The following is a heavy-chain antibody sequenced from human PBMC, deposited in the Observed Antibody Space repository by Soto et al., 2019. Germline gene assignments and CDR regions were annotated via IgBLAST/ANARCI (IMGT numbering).Heavy chain of an antibody. CDR2: INPKSGDT. Sequence: ASVKVSCKASGYTFTGYYIHWLRQSPGRGLEWMGWINPKSGDTNYAQKFQGRVSMTRDTSITTAYMEVSRLKSDDTAVYYCARGSPRMGALPTYWGQGTLVTVSS. CDR3: ARGSPRMGALPTY. D-gene: IGHD1-26*01. J-gene: IGHJ4*02. CDR1: GYTFTGYY. V-gene: IGHV1-2*02.